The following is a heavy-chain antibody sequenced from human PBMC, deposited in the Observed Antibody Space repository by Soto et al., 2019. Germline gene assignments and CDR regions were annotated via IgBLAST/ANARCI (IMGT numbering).Heavy chain of an antibody. CDR3: AKDSTLGGWGGMDV. Sequence: EVQLVESGGGLVQPGRSLRLSCAASGFTFDDYAMHWVRQAPGKGLEWVSGISWNSGTIGYADSVKGRLTISRDNAKNSLYLQMNSLRAEDTAFYYCAKDSTLGGWGGMDVWGQGTKVTVSS. D-gene: IGHD3-16*01. CDR2: ISWNSGTI. J-gene: IGHJ6*02. CDR1: GFTFDDYA. V-gene: IGHV3-9*01.